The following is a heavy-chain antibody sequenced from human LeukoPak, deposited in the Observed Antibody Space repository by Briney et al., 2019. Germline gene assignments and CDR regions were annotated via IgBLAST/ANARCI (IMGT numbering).Heavy chain of an antibody. V-gene: IGHV1-2*02. CDR3: ARGDDPYSSGWFDY. CDR1: GYTFTGYY. Sequence: ASVKVSCKASGYTFTGYYMHWVRQAPGQGLEWMGWINPDSGGTNYAQKFQGRVSMTRDTSISTAYMELSRLRSDDTAVYYCARGDDPYSSGWFDYWGQGTLVTVSS. D-gene: IGHD6-19*01. J-gene: IGHJ4*02. CDR2: INPDSGGT.